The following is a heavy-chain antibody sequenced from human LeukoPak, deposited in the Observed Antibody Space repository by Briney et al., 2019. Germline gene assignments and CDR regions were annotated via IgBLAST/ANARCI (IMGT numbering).Heavy chain of an antibody. D-gene: IGHD6-19*01. CDR3: ARDLGSSGWYIERGAFDI. V-gene: IGHV1-24*01. Sequence: ASVMVSCKVSGYTLTELSMHWVRQAPGKGLEWMGGFDPEDGETICAQKFQGRVTMTEDTSTDTAYMELSSLRSEDTAVYYCARDLGSSGWYIERGAFDIWGQGTMVTVSS. CDR1: GYTLTELS. CDR2: FDPEDGET. J-gene: IGHJ3*02.